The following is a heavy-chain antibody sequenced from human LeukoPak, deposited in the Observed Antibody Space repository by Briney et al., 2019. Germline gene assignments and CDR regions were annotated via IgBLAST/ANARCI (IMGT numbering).Heavy chain of an antibody. CDR2: ISAYNGNT. D-gene: IGHD6-13*01. Sequence: GASVKVSCKASGYTFTSYGISWVRQAPGQGLEWMGWISAYNGNTNYAQKLQGRVTMTTDTSTSTAYMELRSLRSDDTAVYYCAREIAAAGIDAFDIWGQGTMVTVSS. CDR3: AREIAAAGIDAFDI. V-gene: IGHV1-18*01. J-gene: IGHJ3*02. CDR1: GYTFTSYG.